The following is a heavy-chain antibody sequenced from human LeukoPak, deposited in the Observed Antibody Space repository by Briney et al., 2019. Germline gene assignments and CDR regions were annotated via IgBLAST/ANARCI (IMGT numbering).Heavy chain of an antibody. J-gene: IGHJ4*02. Sequence: SETLSLTCAVYGGSFSDYYWSWIRQPPGKGLEWIGEINHSGSTNNNPSLNSRVTISVDTSKNQFSLRLSSVTAADTAVYYCVRGGGATGYYFDYSGQGTLVTVSS. CDR1: GGSFSDYY. D-gene: IGHD3-16*01. V-gene: IGHV4-34*01. CDR3: VRGGGATGYYFDY. CDR2: INHSGST.